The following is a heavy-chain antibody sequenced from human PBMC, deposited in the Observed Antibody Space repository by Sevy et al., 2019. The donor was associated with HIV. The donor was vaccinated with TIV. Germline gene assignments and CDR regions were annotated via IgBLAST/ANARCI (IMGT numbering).Heavy chain of an antibody. J-gene: IGHJ4*02. V-gene: IGHV3-7*01. CDR2: INLDGSMK. CDR3: GRSIAATGPDY. CDR1: GFTFSSYW. D-gene: IGHD6-13*01. Sequence: GGSLRLSCAASGFTFSSYWMSWVRQAPGKGLEWVANINLDGSMKYYVNSVKGRLTVFRDNAKNSLSLQMNRLRAEDTAVYYCGRSIAATGPDYWGQGTLVTVSS.